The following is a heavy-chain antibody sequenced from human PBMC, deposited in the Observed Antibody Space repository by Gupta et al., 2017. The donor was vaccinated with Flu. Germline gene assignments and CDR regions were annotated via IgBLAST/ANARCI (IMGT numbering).Heavy chain of an antibody. CDR2: IIHGRGT. J-gene: IGHJ5*02. CDR1: SGSFSGYS. Sequence: QVQLQQWGAGLLRPSETLSLTCGVYSGSFSGYSWSLIRQPPGKGLEWIGEIIHGRGTNFNPSLKSRVSISVDTSKNQFSLKMTSLTAADTAVYYCARGVSWFDPWGQGTLVTVSS. CDR3: ARGVSWFDP. V-gene: IGHV4-34*01.